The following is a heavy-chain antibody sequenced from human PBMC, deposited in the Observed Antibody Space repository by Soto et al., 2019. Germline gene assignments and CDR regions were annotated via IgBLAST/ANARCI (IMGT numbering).Heavy chain of an antibody. J-gene: IGHJ3*02. CDR1: GFTFSSYD. D-gene: IGHD1-26*01. Sequence: GGSLRLSCAASGFTFSSYDINWVRQAPGKGLDWLSYISTSSTIIYYADSVKGLFTISRDNAKNSLYLQMNSLRDDDTAVYFCARGGRYFHPNSFDIWGRGTMVTVSS. V-gene: IGHV3-48*02. CDR2: ISTSSTII. CDR3: ARGGRYFHPNSFDI.